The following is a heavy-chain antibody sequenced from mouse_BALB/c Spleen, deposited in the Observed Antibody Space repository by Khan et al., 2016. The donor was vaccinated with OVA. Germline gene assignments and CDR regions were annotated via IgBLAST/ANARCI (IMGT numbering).Heavy chain of an antibody. CDR1: GFSLTSYG. Sequence: QVQLKESGPGLVAPSQSLSITCTVSGFSLTSYGVHWVRQPPGKGLEWLVVIWSDGSTTYNSALKSRLSISKDNSTSQVFLKMNSLQTDDTAMSCWGRGDRYGWFAYWGQGTLVTGSA. D-gene: IGHD2-14*01. V-gene: IGHV2-6*02. J-gene: IGHJ3*01. CDR3: GRGDRYGWFAY. CDR2: IWSDGST.